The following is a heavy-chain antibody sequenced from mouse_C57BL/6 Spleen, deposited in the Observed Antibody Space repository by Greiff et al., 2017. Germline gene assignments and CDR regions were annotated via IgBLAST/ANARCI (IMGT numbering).Heavy chain of an antibody. J-gene: IGHJ2*01. V-gene: IGHV5-4*01. Sequence: EVQLVESGGGLVKPGGSLKLSCAASGFTFSSYAMSWVRQTPEKRLEWVATISDGGSYTYYPDNVKGRFTISRDNAKNNLYLQMSHLKSEDTAMYYCARDFPYYVDYWGQSTTLTVSS. CDR1: GFTFSSYA. CDR3: ARDFPYYVDY. CDR2: ISDGGSYT.